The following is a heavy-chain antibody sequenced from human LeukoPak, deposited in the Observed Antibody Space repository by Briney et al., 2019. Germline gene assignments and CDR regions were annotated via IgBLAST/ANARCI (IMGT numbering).Heavy chain of an antibody. D-gene: IGHD5-18*01. CDR1: GDSISSGSCY. Sequence: PSETLSLTCSVSGDSISSGSCYWSWIRQPPGKGLEWIGSIYYSGSTYYNPSLKSRVTISVDTSKNQFSLKLSSVTAADTAVYYCARRGYSYGSIVDYWGQGTLVTVSS. J-gene: IGHJ4*02. V-gene: IGHV4-39*07. CDR3: ARRGYSYGSIVDY. CDR2: IYYSGST.